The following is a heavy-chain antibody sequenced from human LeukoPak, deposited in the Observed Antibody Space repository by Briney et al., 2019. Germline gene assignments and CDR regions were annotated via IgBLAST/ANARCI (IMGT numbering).Heavy chain of an antibody. CDR2: MNPNSGDT. CDR1: GYTFTTYD. V-gene: IGHV1-8*01. Sequence: GASVKVSCKASGYTFTTYDITWVRQATGQGLEWMGWMNPNSGDTAYAQKFQGRVAMTRDTSISTAYMELSSLTSEDTAVYYCARGLGDYYDTSDYYYAVPAHWGQGTLSPSPQ. J-gene: IGHJ4*02. D-gene: IGHD3-22*01. CDR3: ARGLGDYYDTSDYYYAVPAH.